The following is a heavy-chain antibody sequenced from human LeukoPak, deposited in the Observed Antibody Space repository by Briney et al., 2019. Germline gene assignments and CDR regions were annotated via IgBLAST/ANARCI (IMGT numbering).Heavy chain of an antibody. CDR3: ARGLNDFWSGYQYWYYFDY. CDR2: IYHSGST. J-gene: IGHJ4*02. Sequence: SETLSLTCAVSGASISSSDWWSWVRQPPGKGLEWIGEIYHSGSTNYNPSLKSRVTISVDTSKNQFSLKLSSVTAADTAVYYCARGLNDFWSGYQYWYYFDYWGQGTLVTVSS. CDR1: GASISSSDW. V-gene: IGHV4-4*02. D-gene: IGHD3-3*01.